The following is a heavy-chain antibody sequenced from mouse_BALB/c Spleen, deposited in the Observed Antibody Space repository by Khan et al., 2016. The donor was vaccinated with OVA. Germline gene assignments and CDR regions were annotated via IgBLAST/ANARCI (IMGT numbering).Heavy chain of an antibody. J-gene: IGHJ2*01. Sequence: EVMLVESGGGLVQPGGSRKLSCAASGFTFNSYGMHWVRQAPEKGLEWVAYISGDSNTVYYTDTVKGRFTISRDNPKNTLFLQMTSLMSEDTAMYYCATSYFYGYYFVYWGPGTTLTVS. CDR1: GFTFNSYG. D-gene: IGHD1-1*01. CDR2: ISGDSNTV. CDR3: ATSYFYGYYFVY. V-gene: IGHV5-17*02.